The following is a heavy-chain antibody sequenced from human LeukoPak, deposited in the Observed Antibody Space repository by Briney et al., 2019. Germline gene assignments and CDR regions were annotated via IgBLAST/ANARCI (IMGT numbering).Heavy chain of an antibody. CDR3: AEAGPPNYDFWSGSMIPYYYGMDV. Sequence: WGSLRLSCAASGFTFSNYGMHWVRQAPGKGLEWVAVIWYDGGNKYYGDSVKGRFTISRDNSKNTLYLQMNSLRAEDTAVYYCAEAGPPNYDFWSGSMIPYYYGMDVWGQGTTVTVSS. CDR2: IWYDGGNK. CDR1: GFTFSNYG. J-gene: IGHJ6*02. D-gene: IGHD3-3*01. V-gene: IGHV3-30*02.